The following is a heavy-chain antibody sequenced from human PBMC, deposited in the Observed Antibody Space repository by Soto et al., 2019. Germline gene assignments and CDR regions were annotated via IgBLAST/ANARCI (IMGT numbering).Heavy chain of an antibody. D-gene: IGHD2-2*01. J-gene: IGHJ5*02. V-gene: IGHV3-23*01. CDR3: AKSFCSSSSCFFLWVDP. CDR1: GFDFSSDA. CDR2: ISGTGVPT. Sequence: GGSLRLSCAASGFDFSSDAMSWVRQAPGKGLECISLISGTGVPTLYAESVKGRFSVSRDNSKDTLFLEMNNLGVDDTAMYYCAKSFCSSSSCFFLWVDPWGPGTLVTVSS.